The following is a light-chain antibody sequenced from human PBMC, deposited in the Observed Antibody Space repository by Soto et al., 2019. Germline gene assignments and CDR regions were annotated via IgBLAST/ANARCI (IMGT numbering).Light chain of an antibody. CDR3: SSYTSSSTLEVV. J-gene: IGLJ2*01. CDR1: SSDVGGYNY. V-gene: IGLV2-14*01. CDR2: DVS. Sequence: QSALTQPASVSGSPGQSITSSCTETSSDVGGYNYVSWYQQHPGKAPKLMIYDVSNRPSGVSNRFSGSKSGNTASLTISGLQAEDEADYYCSSYTSSSTLEVVFGGGTKVTVL.